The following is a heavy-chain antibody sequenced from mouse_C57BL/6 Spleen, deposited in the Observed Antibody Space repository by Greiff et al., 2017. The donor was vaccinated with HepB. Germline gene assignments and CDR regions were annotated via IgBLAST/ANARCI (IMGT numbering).Heavy chain of an antibody. J-gene: IGHJ4*01. Sequence: VKLQQPGAELVKPGASVKLSCKASGYTFTSYWMHWVKQRPGQGLEWIGMIHPNSGSTNYNEKFKSKATLTVDKSSSTAYMQLSSLTSEDSAVYYCARPLYYGSSYAMDYWGQGTSVTVSS. V-gene: IGHV1-64*01. CDR1: GYTFTSYW. D-gene: IGHD1-1*01. CDR3: ARPLYYGSSYAMDY. CDR2: IHPNSGST.